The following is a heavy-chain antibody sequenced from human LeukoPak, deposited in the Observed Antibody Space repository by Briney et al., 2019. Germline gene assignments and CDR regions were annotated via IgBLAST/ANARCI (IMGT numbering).Heavy chain of an antibody. CDR3: ARMGSGSSPLYYYYYMDV. CDR1: GGSFSGYY. D-gene: IGHD1-26*01. J-gene: IGHJ6*03. Sequence: SEILSLTCAVYGGSFSGYYWSWIRQPPGKGLEWIGEINHSGSTNYNPSLKSRVTISVDTSKNQFSLKLSSVTAADTAVYYCARMGSGSSPLYYYYYMDVWGKGTTVTVSS. V-gene: IGHV4-34*01. CDR2: INHSGST.